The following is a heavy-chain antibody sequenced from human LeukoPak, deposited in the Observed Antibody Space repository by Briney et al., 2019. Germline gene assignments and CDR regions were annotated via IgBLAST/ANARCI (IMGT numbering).Heavy chain of an antibody. J-gene: IGHJ4*02. D-gene: IGHD2-2*01. CDR2: INPNSGGT. CDR1: GYTFTGYY. Sequence: ASVKVSCKASGYTFTGYYMHWVRQAPGQGLEWVGWINPNSGGTNYAQKFQGRVTMTRDTSISTAYMELSRLRSDDTAVYYCARVGCGSTSCFARPFDYWGQGTLVTVSS. V-gene: IGHV1-2*02. CDR3: ARVGCGSTSCFARPFDY.